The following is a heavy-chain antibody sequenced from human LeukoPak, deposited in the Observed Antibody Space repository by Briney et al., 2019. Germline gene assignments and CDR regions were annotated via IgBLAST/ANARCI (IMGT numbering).Heavy chain of an antibody. CDR2: IYGDGSYT. D-gene: IGHD3-22*01. CDR1: GFTFSNYW. V-gene: IGHV3-74*01. CDR3: ARLYYYDSSGYYSITLYYYYMDV. Sequence: GGTLRLSCAASGFTFSNYWMHWVRQAPGKGLVWVSRIYGDGSYTSYADSVKGRFTISRDNAKNTLYLQMNSLRAEDTALYYCARLYYYDSSGYYSITLYYYYMDVWGKGTTVTVSS. J-gene: IGHJ6*03.